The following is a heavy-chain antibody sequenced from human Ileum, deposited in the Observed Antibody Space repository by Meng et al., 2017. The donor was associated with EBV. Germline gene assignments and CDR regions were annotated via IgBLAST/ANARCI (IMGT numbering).Heavy chain of an antibody. V-gene: IGHV3-11*01. CDR1: GLTFSDSS. CDR3: ARGRSWFDP. J-gene: IGHJ5*02. CDR2: ISSSINII. Sequence: GLLVDAGGNLVKHGGSLSISCAASGLTFSDSSMTCIRQAPGKGLEWIAFISSSINIIYYTDSVKGRFTVSRDNAKNSLFLQMNSLRAEDPAVYFCARGRSWFDPWGQGTLVTVSS.